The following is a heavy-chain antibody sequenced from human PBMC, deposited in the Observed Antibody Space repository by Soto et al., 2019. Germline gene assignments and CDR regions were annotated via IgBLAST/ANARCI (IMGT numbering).Heavy chain of an antibody. D-gene: IGHD2-2*01. J-gene: IGHJ6*02. CDR1: GGTFSSYA. CDR3: ARQGIGWNCSSNSCYRRDNYYYYGMDV. V-gene: IGHV1-69*01. Sequence: QVQLVQSGAEVKKPGSSVKVCCKASGGTFSSYAISWVRQAPGQGLEWMGGIIPIFGTANYAQKFQGRVTITADESTSTAYMELSSLRSEDTAVYYCARQGIGWNCSSNSCYRRDNYYYYGMDVWGQGTTVTVSS. CDR2: IIPIFGTA.